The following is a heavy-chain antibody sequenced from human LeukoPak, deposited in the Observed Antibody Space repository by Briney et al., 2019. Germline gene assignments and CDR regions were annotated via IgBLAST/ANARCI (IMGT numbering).Heavy chain of an antibody. CDR1: GFTVSSNY. CDR2: IYRDGTT. Sequence: GGSLRLSCAASGFTVSSNYMSWVRQAPGKGLEWVSVIYRDGTTYYADSVKGRFTISRDNSKNTVYLQMNSLRAEDTAVFYCASSTEWEPIRDYWGPGTMVPVSS. J-gene: IGHJ4*02. D-gene: IGHD1-26*01. V-gene: IGHV3-53*01. CDR3: ASSTEWEPIRDY.